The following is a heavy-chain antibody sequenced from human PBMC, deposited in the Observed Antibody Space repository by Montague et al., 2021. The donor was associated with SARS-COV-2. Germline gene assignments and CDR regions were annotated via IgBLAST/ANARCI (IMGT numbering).Heavy chain of an antibody. V-gene: IGHV4-34*01. J-gene: IGHJ4*02. D-gene: IGHD3-22*01. Sequence: SETLSLTCAVYGGSFSGYYWSWIRQPPWKGLEWIGEINHSGSTNYNPSLKSRVTISVDTSKNQFSLKLSSVTAADTAVYYCVRKTSGYHAFDDWGQGTLVTVCS. CDR2: INHSGST. CDR3: VRKTSGYHAFDD. CDR1: GGSFSGYY.